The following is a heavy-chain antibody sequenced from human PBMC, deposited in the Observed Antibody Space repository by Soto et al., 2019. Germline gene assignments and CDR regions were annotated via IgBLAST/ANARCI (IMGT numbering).Heavy chain of an antibody. CDR2: ISGSGGST. V-gene: IGHV3-23*01. Sequence: EVQLLESGGGLVQPGGSLRLSCAASGFTFSSYAMSWVRQAPGKGLEWVSAISGSGGSTYYADSVKGRFTMSRDNSKNTLYLQMNSLRAEDTAVYYCAKGSAMVRGVIYYYGMDVWGQGTTVTVSS. J-gene: IGHJ6*02. CDR1: GFTFSSYA. D-gene: IGHD3-10*01. CDR3: AKGSAMVRGVIYYYGMDV.